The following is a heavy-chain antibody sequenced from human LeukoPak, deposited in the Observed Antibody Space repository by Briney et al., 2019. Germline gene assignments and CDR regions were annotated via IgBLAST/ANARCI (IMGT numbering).Heavy chain of an antibody. CDR1: GYTFTGYY. CDR3: AREGGYSYGYLSHNWFDP. D-gene: IGHD5-18*01. V-gene: IGHV1-2*02. Sequence: ASVKVSCKASGYTFTGYYMHWVRQAPGQGLEWMGWINPNSGGTNFAQKFQGRVTMTRDTSISTAYMELSRLRSDDTAVYYCAREGGYSYGYLSHNWFDPWGQGTLVTVSS. J-gene: IGHJ5*02. CDR2: INPNSGGT.